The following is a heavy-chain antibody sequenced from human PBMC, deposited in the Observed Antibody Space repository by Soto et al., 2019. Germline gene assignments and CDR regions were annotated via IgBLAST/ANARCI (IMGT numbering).Heavy chain of an antibody. CDR2: ISGSGATT. J-gene: IGHJ5*01. V-gene: IGHV3-23*01. CDR3: AKLRYFDWSSYNWFEY. D-gene: IGHD3-9*01. Sequence: EVQLLESGGGLLQPGGSLRLSGAASGFTFSSYAMPWVRQAPGKGLEWVSGISGSGATTSYADSVKGRFTVSRDNSKNTLYLQMNSLRVEDTAVYYCAKLRYFDWSSYNWFEYWGQGTPVTVSS. CDR1: GFTFSSYA.